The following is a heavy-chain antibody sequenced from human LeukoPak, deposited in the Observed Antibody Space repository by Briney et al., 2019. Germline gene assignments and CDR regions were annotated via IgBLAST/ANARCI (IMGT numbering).Heavy chain of an antibody. V-gene: IGHV4-59*01. D-gene: IGHD6-19*01. Sequence: SETLSLTCTVSGFSISSYYWSWIRQPPGKGLECIGYIYYSWSTIYNPSLKRIVNISVNTSKNQFSLKLSSVTAADTAVYYCASSPVAANYFDYWGQGTLVTVSS. CDR1: GFSISSYY. CDR3: ASSPVAANYFDY. J-gene: IGHJ4*02. CDR2: IYYSWST.